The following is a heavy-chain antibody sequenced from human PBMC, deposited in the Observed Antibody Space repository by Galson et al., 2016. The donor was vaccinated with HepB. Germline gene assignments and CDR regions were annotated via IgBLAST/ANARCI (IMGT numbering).Heavy chain of an antibody. D-gene: IGHD3-22*01. V-gene: IGHV5-51*03. CDR1: GYSFTPYW. CDR2: IYPGDSDT. J-gene: IGHJ3*02. Sequence: QSGAEVKKPGESLKISCTGSGYSFTPYWIGWVRQMPGKGLEWMGIIYPGDSDTRYSPSFQGQVTISADKSITTAYLQWSTLKASETAIYYFASHDKLDSSGYYRLDAFDIWGRGTMVTVSS. CDR3: ASHDKLDSSGYYRLDAFDI.